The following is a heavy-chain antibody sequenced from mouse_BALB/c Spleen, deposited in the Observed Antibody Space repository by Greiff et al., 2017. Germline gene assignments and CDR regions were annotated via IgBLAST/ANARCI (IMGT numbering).Heavy chain of an antibody. J-gene: IGHJ2*01. CDR1: GFNIKDTY. Sequence: LVESGAELVKPGASVKLSCTASGFNIKDTYMHWVKQRPEQGLEWIGRIDPANGNTKYDPKFQGKATITADTSSNTAYLQLSSLTSEDTAVYYCARSTYDYDGDYFDYWGQGTTLTVSS. CDR2: IDPANGNT. V-gene: IGHV14-3*02. D-gene: IGHD2-4*01. CDR3: ARSTYDYDGDYFDY.